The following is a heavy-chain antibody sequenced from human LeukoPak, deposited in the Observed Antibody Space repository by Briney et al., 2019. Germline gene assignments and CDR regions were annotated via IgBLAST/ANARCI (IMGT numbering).Heavy chain of an antibody. Sequence: GGSLRLSCAASGFTFSSYWMSWVRQTPGKGLEWVANIKQDGSEKYYVGSVEGRFTISRDNAKNSLYLQMNSLRAEDTAVYYCARWIGGFDYWGQGALVTVSS. D-gene: IGHD3-10*01. CDR2: IKQDGSEK. CDR3: ARWIGGFDY. V-gene: IGHV3-7*01. CDR1: GFTFSSYW. J-gene: IGHJ4*02.